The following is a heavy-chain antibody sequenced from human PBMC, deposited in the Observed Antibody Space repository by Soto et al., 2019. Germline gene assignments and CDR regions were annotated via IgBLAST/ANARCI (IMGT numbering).Heavy chain of an antibody. V-gene: IGHV1-69*01. CDR2: IIPIFGTA. J-gene: IGHJ4*02. CDR3: ASHGVGATFFDY. CDR1: GGTFSSYA. D-gene: IGHD1-26*01. Sequence: QVQLVQSGAEVKKPGSSVKVSCKASGGTFSSYAISWVRQAPGQGLEWMGGIIPIFGTANYAQKFQGRVTITADESTSTAYMELSSLRYEDTAVYDCASHGVGATFFDYWGQGTLVTVSS.